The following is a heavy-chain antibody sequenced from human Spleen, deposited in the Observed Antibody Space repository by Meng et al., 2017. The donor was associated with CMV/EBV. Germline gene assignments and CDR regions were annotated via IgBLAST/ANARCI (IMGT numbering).Heavy chain of an antibody. V-gene: IGHV1-18*01. D-gene: IGHD6-13*01. Sequence: ASVKVSCKASGYTFTSYGISWLRQAPGQGLEWMGWLCAYNGNTNYAQKLQCRVTMTTDTSTSTAYMELRSLTSDDTAVYYCARGEYSSSWGALRGPWDYFGYWGQGTLVTVSS. CDR1: GYTFTSYG. CDR2: LCAYNGNT. J-gene: IGHJ4*02. CDR3: ARGEYSSSWGALRGPWDYFGY.